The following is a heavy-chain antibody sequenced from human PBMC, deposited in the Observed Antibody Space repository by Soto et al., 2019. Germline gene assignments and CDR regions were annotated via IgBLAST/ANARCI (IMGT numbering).Heavy chain of an antibody. CDR1: GDFISNTTYY. J-gene: IGHJ4*02. V-gene: IGHV4-39*01. Sequence: SETLSLTCSVSGDFISNTTYYLAWVRQAPGKGLEWVGSIYFSGSGTSHYNPSLKSRVTISVDTSKNQFSLKLSSVTAADTAVYYCVRYYYGSGSYFDYWGQGTLVTVSS. D-gene: IGHD3-10*01. CDR2: IYFSGSGTS. CDR3: VRYYYGSGSYFDY.